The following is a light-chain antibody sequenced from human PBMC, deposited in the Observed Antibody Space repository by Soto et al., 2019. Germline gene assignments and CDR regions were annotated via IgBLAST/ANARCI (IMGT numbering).Light chain of an antibody. CDR3: ASFTISATYV. Sequence: QSVLTQPASVSGSPGQSITISCTGTSSDVGSYNLVSWYQQHPGKAPKLMIYEVTNRPSGISNRFSGSKSGNTASLTISDLQAEHEASYYCASFTISATYVFATGTKLTVL. CDR1: SSDVGSYNL. CDR2: EVT. V-gene: IGLV2-14*02. J-gene: IGLJ1*01.